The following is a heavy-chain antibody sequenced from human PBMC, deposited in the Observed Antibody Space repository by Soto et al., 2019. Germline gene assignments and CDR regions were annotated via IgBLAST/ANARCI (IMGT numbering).Heavy chain of an antibody. J-gene: IGHJ4*02. V-gene: IGHV3-53*01. CDR2: IYSGGST. Sequence: GGSLRLSCAASGFTVSSNYMSWVRQAPGKGLEWVSVIYSGGSTYYADSVKGRFTISRDNSKNTLYLQMNSLRAEDTAVYYCARDRYYDSSGYDYWGQGTLVTSPQ. D-gene: IGHD3-22*01. CDR1: GFTVSSNY. CDR3: ARDRYYDSSGYDY.